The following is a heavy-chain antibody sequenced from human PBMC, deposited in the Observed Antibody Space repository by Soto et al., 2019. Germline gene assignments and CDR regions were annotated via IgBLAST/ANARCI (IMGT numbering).Heavy chain of an antibody. CDR2: IIPIFGTA. V-gene: IGHV1-69*01. CDR3: ARDPCSSTSCYFYYYYGMDV. D-gene: IGHD2-2*01. CDR1: GGTFSSYA. J-gene: IGHJ6*02. Sequence: QVQLVQSGAEVKKPGSSVKVSCTASGGTFSSYAISWVRQAPGQGLEWMGGIIPIFGTANYAQKFQGRVTITADESTSTAYMELSSLRSEDTAVYYCARDPCSSTSCYFYYYYGMDVWGQGTTVTVSS.